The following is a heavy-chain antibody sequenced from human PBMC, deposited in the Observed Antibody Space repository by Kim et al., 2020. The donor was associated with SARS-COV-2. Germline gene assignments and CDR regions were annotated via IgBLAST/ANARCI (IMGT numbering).Heavy chain of an antibody. V-gene: IGHV4-61*01. CDR3: ARDQPADYDYVWGSPYGMDV. J-gene: IGHJ6*02. Sequence: SETLSLTCTVSGGSVSSGSYYWSWIRQPPGKGLEWIGYIYYSGSTNYNPSLKSRVTISVDTSKNQFSLKLSSVTAADTAVYYCARDQPADYDYVWGSPYGMDVWGQGTTVTVSS. CDR1: GGSVSSGSYY. CDR2: IYYSGST. D-gene: IGHD3-16*01.